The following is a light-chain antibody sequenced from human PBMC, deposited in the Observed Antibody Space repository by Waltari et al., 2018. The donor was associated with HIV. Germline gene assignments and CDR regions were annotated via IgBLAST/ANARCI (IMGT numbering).Light chain of an antibody. CDR3: ATWDDTLSGHVV. V-gene: IGLV1-47*01. CDR2: RNN. Sequence: QSVLTQPPSASGTPGQRITISCSGSSPNTGSNYVYWYQQLPGTAPKLPIYRNNQRPSGVPDRFSGSKSGTSASLAISGLRSEDEADYYCATWDDTLSGHVVFGGGTKLNVL. CDR1: SPNTGSNY. J-gene: IGLJ2*01.